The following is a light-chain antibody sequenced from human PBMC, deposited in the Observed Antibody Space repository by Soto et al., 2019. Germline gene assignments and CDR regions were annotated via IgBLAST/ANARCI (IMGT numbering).Light chain of an antibody. CDR3: QVRDVWPT. J-gene: IGKJ1*01. V-gene: IGKV3-11*01. CDR1: RSVSTS. Sequence: EIVLTQSPATLSLSPGERAALSCRASRSVSTSLAWYQHKPGQAPRVIIYDASKRSPGIPARFSGSGSGTDFTLTISSLEPEDFAVYYCQVRDVWPTFGQGTKVEIK. CDR2: DAS.